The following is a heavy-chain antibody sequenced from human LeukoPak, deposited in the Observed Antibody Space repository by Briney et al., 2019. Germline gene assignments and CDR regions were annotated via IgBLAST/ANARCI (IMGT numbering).Heavy chain of an antibody. V-gene: IGHV4-59*01. D-gene: IGHD3-3*01. CDR1: GDSITSSY. CDR3: ARADYDFWSVEY. J-gene: IGHJ4*02. Sequence: PSETLSLTCTVSGDSITSSYWSWIRQPPGKGLEWIGYIYYSGSTNYNPSLKSRVTISVDTSKNQFSLKLSSVTAADTAVYYCARADYDFWSVEYWGQGTLVTVSS. CDR2: IYYSGST.